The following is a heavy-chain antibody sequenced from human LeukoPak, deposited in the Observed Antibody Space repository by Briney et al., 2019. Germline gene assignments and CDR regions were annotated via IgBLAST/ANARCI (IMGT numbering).Heavy chain of an antibody. V-gene: IGHV4-39*01. CDR1: GGSISSDSYY. CDR2: VYYSGSA. J-gene: IGHJ4*02. Sequence: SETLSFTCTVSGGSISSDSYYWGWIRQPPGQGREFIGSVYYSGSAYYHPSLKSRVTISLDTSKKQFSLKLRSVTAADTAVYYCARVGRGGMATPTFDSWGQGTLVTVSS. CDR3: ARVGRGGMATPTFDS. D-gene: IGHD5-24*01.